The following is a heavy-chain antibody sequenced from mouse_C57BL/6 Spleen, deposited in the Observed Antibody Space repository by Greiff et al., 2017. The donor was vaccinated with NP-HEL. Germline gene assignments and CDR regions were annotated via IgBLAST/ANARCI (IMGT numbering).Heavy chain of an antibody. J-gene: IGHJ2*01. CDR1: GYTFTSYW. V-gene: IGHV1-50*01. D-gene: IGHD3-2*02. CDR2: IDPSDSYT. Sequence: QVQLQQPGAELVKPGASVKLSCKASGYTFTSYWMQWVKQRPGQGLEWIGEIDPSDSYTNYNQKFKGKATLTVDTSSSTAYMQLSSLTSEDSAGYYCARFLDSSGYVDYWGQGTTLTVSS. CDR3: ARFLDSSGYVDY.